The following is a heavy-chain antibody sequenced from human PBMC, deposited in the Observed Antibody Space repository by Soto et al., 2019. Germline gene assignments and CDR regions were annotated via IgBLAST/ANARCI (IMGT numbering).Heavy chain of an antibody. J-gene: IGHJ5*02. CDR1: GGTFSSYA. D-gene: IGHD5-12*01. Sequence: SVKVSCKASGGTFSSYAISWVRQAPGQGLEWMGGIIPIFGTANYAQKFQGRVTITADESTSTAYMELSSLRSEDTAVYYCARANVEMATIRFRVDWFDPWGQGTLVTVSS. CDR3: ARANVEMATIRFRVDWFDP. V-gene: IGHV1-69*13. CDR2: IIPIFGTA.